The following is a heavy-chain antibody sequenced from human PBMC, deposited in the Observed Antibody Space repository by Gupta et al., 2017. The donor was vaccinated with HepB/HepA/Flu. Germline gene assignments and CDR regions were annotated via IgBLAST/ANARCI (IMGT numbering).Heavy chain of an antibody. V-gene: IGHV3-30-3*01. CDR3: ARDRTIFGVGEVDP. J-gene: IGHJ5*02. CDR1: GFTFSSYA. D-gene: IGHD3-3*01. Sequence: QVRLVESGGGVVQPGRSLTLSCAASGFTFSSYAMHWVRQAPGKGLEWVAVISYDGSNKYYADSVKGRFTIARDNSKNTLYLQMNSLRGEDTAVYSCARDRTIFGVGEVDPWGHGTLVTVSS. CDR2: ISYDGSNK.